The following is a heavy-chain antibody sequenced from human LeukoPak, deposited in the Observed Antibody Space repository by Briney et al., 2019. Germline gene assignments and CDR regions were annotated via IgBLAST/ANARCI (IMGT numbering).Heavy chain of an antibody. V-gene: IGHV3-74*01. D-gene: IGHD3-3*01. Sequence: GGSLRLSCAASGFTFSRYWMHWVRQAPGKGLVWVSRINSDGSSTSYADSVKGRFTISRDNAKNTLYLQMNSLRAEDTAVYYCARGFAGVVIISAGPPDYWGQGTLVTVSS. CDR1: GFTFSRYW. CDR2: INSDGSST. J-gene: IGHJ4*02. CDR3: ARGFAGVVIISAGPPDY.